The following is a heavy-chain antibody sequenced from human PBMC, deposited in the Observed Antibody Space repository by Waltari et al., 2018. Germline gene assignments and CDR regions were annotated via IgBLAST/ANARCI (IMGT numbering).Heavy chain of an antibody. CDR2: IYYSGST. D-gene: IGHD3-3*01. CDR1: GGSISSYY. V-gene: IGHV4-59*12. CDR3: ARAADDFWRLAFDI. Sequence: QVQLQESGPGLVKPSETLSLTCTVSGGSISSYYWSWIRQPAGKGLEWIGYIYYSGSTNYNPSLKSRVTISVDTSKNQFSLKLSSVTAADTAVYYCARAADDFWRLAFDIWGQGTMVTVSS. J-gene: IGHJ3*02.